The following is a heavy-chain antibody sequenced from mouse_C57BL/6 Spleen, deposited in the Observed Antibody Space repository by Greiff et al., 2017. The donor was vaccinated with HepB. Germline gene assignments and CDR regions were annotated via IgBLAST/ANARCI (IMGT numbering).Heavy chain of an antibody. D-gene: IGHD2-1*01. CDR2: IYPGNSDT. CDR1: GYTFTSYW. Sequence: EVQLQQSGTVLARPGASVKMSCKTSGYTFTSYWMHWVKQRPGQGLEWIGAIYPGNSDTSYNQKFKGKAKLTAVTSASTAYMELSSLTNEDSAVYYCTRWDGNSNYFDYWGQGTTLTVSS. J-gene: IGHJ2*01. CDR3: TRWDGNSNYFDY. V-gene: IGHV1-5*01.